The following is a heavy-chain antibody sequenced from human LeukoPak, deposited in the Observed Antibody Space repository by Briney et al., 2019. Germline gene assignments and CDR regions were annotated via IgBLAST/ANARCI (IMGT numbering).Heavy chain of an antibody. D-gene: IGHD6-13*01. V-gene: IGHV3-23*01. CDR2: ISGSGGST. J-gene: IGHJ4*02. CDR1: GFISNSA. CDR3: AKQRGAAGSHFDF. Sequence: GGSLRLSCSASGFISNSALSWVRQAPGKGLEWVSSISGSGGSTYYADSVKGRFTISRDSSENTLYLQMNSLRAEDTALYYCAKQRGAAGSHFDFWGQGTLVTVSS.